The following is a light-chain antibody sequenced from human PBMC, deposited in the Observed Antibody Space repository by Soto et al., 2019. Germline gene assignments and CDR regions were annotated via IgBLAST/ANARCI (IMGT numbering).Light chain of an antibody. J-gene: IGKJ4*01. V-gene: IGKV1-39*01. Sequence: EIQMTQSPSSLSASVGDRVTITCRASHTIIRYLSWYQQRPGRAPKLLIYAASNLHSGVPSRFSGSGSGTDFSLPISSLQTEDFATYYCLQTYSSPLTFGGGTRVEIK. CDR3: LQTYSSPLT. CDR2: AAS. CDR1: HTIIRY.